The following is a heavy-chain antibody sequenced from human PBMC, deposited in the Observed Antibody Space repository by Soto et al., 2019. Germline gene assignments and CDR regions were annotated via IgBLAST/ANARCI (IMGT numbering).Heavy chain of an antibody. CDR1: GYTFINYY. D-gene: IGHD6-6*01. J-gene: IGHJ6*03. V-gene: IGHV1-46*03. Sequence: QVQLVQSGAEVKKPGASVKVSCKASGYTFINYYIHWVRQAPGQGLEWMGVINPNGGSTVYSHKFQGSVTLTRDTSTSTVYVELSSLRSEDTAVYFCVRATAARQRDYSYHYYLHIWGKGTTVTVSS. CDR2: INPNGGST. CDR3: VRATAARQRDYSYHYYLHI.